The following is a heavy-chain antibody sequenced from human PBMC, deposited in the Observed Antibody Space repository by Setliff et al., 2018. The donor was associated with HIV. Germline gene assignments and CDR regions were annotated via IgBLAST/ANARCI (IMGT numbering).Heavy chain of an antibody. V-gene: IGHV1-2*04. CDR2: INPKSDGT. Sequence: GASVKVSCKASGYSFTDYYIHWVRQAPGQGLEWMGWINPKSDGTNYAQKFQGWITMTRDTSISTAYMEVSRLRSDDTAVYYCARVGGYSSGWPAFDYWGQGTLVTVSS. CDR1: GYSFTDYY. J-gene: IGHJ4*02. CDR3: ARVGGYSSGWPAFDY. D-gene: IGHD6-19*01.